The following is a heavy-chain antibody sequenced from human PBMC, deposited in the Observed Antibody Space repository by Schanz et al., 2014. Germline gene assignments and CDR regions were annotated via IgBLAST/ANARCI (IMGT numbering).Heavy chain of an antibody. D-gene: IGHD3-10*01. CDR2: IKKDGSEK. V-gene: IGHV3-7*01. CDR3: AKDRRDNYGSGTFYFEH. J-gene: IGHJ4*02. Sequence: EVQLVESGGGLVQPGGSLRLSCAASAFTFSDYWMTWVRQAPGKGLEWVGNIKKDGSEKYYADSVKGRFTISRDNSKNTLYLQMSSLRAEDTALYFCAKDRRDNYGSGTFYFEHWGQGTLVTVSS. CDR1: AFTFSDYW.